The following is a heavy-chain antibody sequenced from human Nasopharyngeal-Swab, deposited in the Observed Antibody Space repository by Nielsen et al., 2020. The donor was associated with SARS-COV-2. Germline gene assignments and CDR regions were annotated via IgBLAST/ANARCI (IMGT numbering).Heavy chain of an antibody. D-gene: IGHD6-19*01. V-gene: IGHV4-34*01. J-gene: IGHJ5*02. CDR1: GGSFSGYY. Sequence: SETLSLTCAVSGGSFSGYYWSWIRQPPGKGLEWIGEINHSGSTNYNPSLKSRVTISVDTSKNQFSLKLSSLTAADTAVYYCARAKQWLVLRRFDPWGQGTLVTVSS. CDR3: ARAKQWLVLRRFDP. CDR2: INHSGST.